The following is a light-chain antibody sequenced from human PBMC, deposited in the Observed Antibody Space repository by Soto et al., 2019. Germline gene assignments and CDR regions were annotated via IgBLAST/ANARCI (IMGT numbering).Light chain of an antibody. Sequence: DIVMSQSPDSLPVSLGERATINCKSSQSVLYSSNNKNYLAWYQQKPGQSPKLLIYWASTRESGVPDRFSGSGSVTDFTLTISSLQAEDVAVYYCQQYYTTPITFGQGTRLEIK. J-gene: IGKJ5*01. V-gene: IGKV4-1*01. CDR3: QQYYTTPIT. CDR2: WAS. CDR1: QSVLYSSNNKNY.